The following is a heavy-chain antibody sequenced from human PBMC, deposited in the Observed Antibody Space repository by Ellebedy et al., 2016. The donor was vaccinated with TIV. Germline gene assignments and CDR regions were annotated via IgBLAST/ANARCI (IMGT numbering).Heavy chain of an antibody. V-gene: IGHV1-3*01. D-gene: IGHD6-13*01. CDR1: GYTFATHA. Sequence: ASVKVSCKASGYTFATHALYWLRQAPGQRLEWMGWINPANGDTRYSQRFLGRVSITRDTSTNTVFMDLSGLQSEDTALYYCARDRSSSWSSYLDSWGQGTLVTVSS. CDR3: ARDRSSSWSSYLDS. CDR2: INPANGDT. J-gene: IGHJ4*02.